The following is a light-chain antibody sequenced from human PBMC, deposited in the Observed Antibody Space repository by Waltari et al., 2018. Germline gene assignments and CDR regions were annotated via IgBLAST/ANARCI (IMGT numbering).Light chain of an antibody. Sequence: QSALTQPPSASGSPGQSVTIPCTGTASAGPVSWYQQHPGKAPKLLIYEVSKRPSGVPARFSGSKSGKTASLTVSGLQTEDEADYYCSSDAVSDNFYDFGTGTRVTVL. CDR1: ASAGP. CDR2: EVS. V-gene: IGLV2-8*01. J-gene: IGLJ1*01. CDR3: SSDAVSDNFYD.